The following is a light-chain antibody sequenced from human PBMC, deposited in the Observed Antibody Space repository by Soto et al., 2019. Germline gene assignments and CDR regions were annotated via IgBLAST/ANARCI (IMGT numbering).Light chain of an antibody. CDR1: SSDVGGYNY. J-gene: IGLJ2*01. V-gene: IGLV2-11*01. Sequence: QSALTQPRSVSGSPGQSVAISCTGTSSDVGGYNYVSWYQQHPGKTPKLMIYDVTGRPSGVPDRFSGSKSGNTASLTISGLQDEDEADYYCSSYAGSYTVVFGVGTTVTVL. CDR3: SSYAGSYTVV. CDR2: DVT.